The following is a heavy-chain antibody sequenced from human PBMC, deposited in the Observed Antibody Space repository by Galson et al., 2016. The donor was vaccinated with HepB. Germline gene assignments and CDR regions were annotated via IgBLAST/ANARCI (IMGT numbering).Heavy chain of an antibody. V-gene: IGHV2-5*02. J-gene: IGHJ5*02. CDR3: AHGSGWLLDH. CDR2: IYWDDAK. Sequence: PALVKPTQTLTLTCTFSGFSLSSAAVGVGWVRQAPGEAPEWLAFIYWDDAKYFSPSLSSRLTITKDTSKNQVVLTMTNMDPVDTSTYYCAHGSGWLLDHWGQGTLVTVSS. CDR1: GFSLSSAAVG. D-gene: IGHD6-19*01.